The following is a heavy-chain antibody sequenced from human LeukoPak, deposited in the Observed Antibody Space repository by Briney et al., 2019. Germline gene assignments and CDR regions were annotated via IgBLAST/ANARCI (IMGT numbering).Heavy chain of an antibody. D-gene: IGHD3-22*01. CDR3: ARSPNRHYYDSSGYRQLYYFDY. CDR2: IDAGGDGT. J-gene: IGHJ4*02. CDR1: GFTFKTYA. Sequence: GGSLRLSCVTSGFTFKTYAMNWVRQAPGKGLEWVAAIDAGGDGTYFVDFVKGRFIISRDNSKNTVYLQMNSLRAEDTAVYYCARSPNRHYYDSSGYRQLYYFDYWGQGTLVTVSS. V-gene: IGHV3-23*01.